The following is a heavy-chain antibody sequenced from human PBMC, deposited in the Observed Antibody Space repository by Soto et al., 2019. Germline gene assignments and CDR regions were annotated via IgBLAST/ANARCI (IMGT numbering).Heavy chain of an antibody. CDR2: IIPIFGTA. J-gene: IGHJ4*02. Sequence: GASVKVSCKASGGTFSSYAISWVRQAPGQGLEWMGGIIPIFGTANYAQKFQGRVTITADESTSTAYMELSSLRSEDTAVYYCARDKGRGRYSSSWYPFDYWGQGTLVTVSS. CDR3: ARDKGRGRYSSSWYPFDY. CDR1: GGTFSSYA. D-gene: IGHD6-13*01. V-gene: IGHV1-69*13.